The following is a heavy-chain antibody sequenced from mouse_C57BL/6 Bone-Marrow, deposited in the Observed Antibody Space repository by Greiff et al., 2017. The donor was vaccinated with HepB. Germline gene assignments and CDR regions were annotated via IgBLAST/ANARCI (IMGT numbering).Heavy chain of an antibody. CDR3: ARDSTYYSNFYYAMDY. V-gene: IGHV7-3*01. J-gene: IGHJ4*01. Sequence: DVHLVESGGGLVQPGGSLSLSCAASGFTFTDYYMSWVRQPPGKALEWLGFIRNKANGYTTEYSASVKGRFTISSDNSHSILYLQMNALRAEDSATYYCARDSTYYSNFYYAMDYWGQGTSVTVSS. CDR1: GFTFTDYY. D-gene: IGHD2-5*01. CDR2: IRNKANGYTT.